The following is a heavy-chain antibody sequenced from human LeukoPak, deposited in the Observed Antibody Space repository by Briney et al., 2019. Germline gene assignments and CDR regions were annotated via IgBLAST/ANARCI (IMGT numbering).Heavy chain of an antibody. CDR1: GGSISSGDYY. CDR2: IYYSGST. V-gene: IGHV4-30-4*08. CDR3: ARFIIQLWFLDY. J-gene: IGHJ4*02. D-gene: IGHD5-18*01. Sequence: SETLSLTCTVSGGSISSGDYYWSWIRQPPGKGLEWIGYIYYSGSTYYNPSLKSRVTISVDTSKNHFSLKLSSVTAADTAVYYCARFIIQLWFLDYWDQGTLVTVSS.